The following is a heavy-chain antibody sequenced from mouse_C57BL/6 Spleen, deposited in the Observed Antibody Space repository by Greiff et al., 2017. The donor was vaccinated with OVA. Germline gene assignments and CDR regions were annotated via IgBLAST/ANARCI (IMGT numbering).Heavy chain of an antibody. CDR2: IYPGDGDT. Sequence: VQLQQSGPELVKPGASVKISCKASGYAFSSSWMNWVKQRPGKGLEWIGRIYPGDGDTNYNGKFKGKATLTADKSSSTASMQLSSLTSEDSAVYFCAIITTVVPFDYWGQGTTLTVSS. J-gene: IGHJ2*01. D-gene: IGHD1-1*01. CDR3: AIITTVVPFDY. CDR1: GYAFSSSW. V-gene: IGHV1-82*01.